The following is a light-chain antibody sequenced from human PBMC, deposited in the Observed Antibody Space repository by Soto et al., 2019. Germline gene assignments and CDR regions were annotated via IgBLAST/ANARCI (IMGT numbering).Light chain of an antibody. Sequence: DIPLTQSPSSLSASVGDTVTITCRASQSISTYLNWYQQKAGKGPNLLIYAASNLQSGVPSRFSGSASGTDFTLTISSLQLEDFATYYCQQSYRVPPRTFGQGTKVEMK. V-gene: IGKV1-39*01. CDR2: AAS. CDR3: QQSYRVPPRT. J-gene: IGKJ1*01. CDR1: QSISTY.